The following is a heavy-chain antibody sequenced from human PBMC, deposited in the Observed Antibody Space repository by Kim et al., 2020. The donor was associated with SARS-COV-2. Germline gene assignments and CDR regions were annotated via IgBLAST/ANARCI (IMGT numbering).Heavy chain of an antibody. CDR2: ISGSGGST. J-gene: IGHJ5*02. D-gene: IGHD5-18*01. CDR3: AKEHSYGHRYLSGALSWFDP. CDR1: GFTFSSYA. Sequence: GGSLRLSCAASGFTFSSYAMSWVRQAPGKGLEWVSAISGSGGSTYYADSVKGRFTISRDNSKNTLYLQMNSLRAEDTAVYYCAKEHSYGHRYLSGALSWFDPWGQGTLVTVSS. V-gene: IGHV3-23*01.